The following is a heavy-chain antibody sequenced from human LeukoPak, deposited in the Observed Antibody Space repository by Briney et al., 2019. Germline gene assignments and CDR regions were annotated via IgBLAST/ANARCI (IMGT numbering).Heavy chain of an antibody. Sequence: GRSLRLSCAASGFTFDDYAMHWVRQAPGKGLEWVSGISWNSGRIGYADSVKGRFTISRDNAKNSLYLQMNSLRAEDTALYYCAKDLWYYSGFDYWGQGTLVTVSS. CDR3: AKDLWYYSGFDY. CDR1: GFTFDDYA. J-gene: IGHJ4*02. V-gene: IGHV3-9*01. D-gene: IGHD3-16*01. CDR2: ISWNSGRI.